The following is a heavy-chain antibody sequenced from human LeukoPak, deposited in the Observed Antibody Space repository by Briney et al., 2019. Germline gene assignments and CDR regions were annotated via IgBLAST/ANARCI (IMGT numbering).Heavy chain of an antibody. CDR1: GFAFGSEA. CDR3: ARGRFND. J-gene: IGHJ4*02. CDR2: ISPGGGTT. Sequence: GGSLRLSCAVSGFAFGSEAMSWVRQSPARGLEWVASISPGGGTTYYADSVKGRFTISRDNAKNTLYLQMNSLRAEDTAVYYCARGRFNDWGQGTLVTVSS. V-gene: IGHV3-23*01.